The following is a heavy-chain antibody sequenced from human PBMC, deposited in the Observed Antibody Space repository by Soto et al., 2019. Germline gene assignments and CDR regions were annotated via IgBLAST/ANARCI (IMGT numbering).Heavy chain of an antibody. D-gene: IGHD3-10*01. V-gene: IGHV3-30-3*01. Sequence: QVQLVESGGGVVQPGRSLRLSCAASGFTFSNYAMHWVRQAPGKGLEWVAVISYDETNKYYADSVKGRFTISRDNSKNTLYLQMNSRRAEDTAVYYCARVRGDFFGDYFDYWGQGTLVTVSS. J-gene: IGHJ4*02. CDR2: ISYDETNK. CDR3: ARVRGDFFGDYFDY. CDR1: GFTFSNYA.